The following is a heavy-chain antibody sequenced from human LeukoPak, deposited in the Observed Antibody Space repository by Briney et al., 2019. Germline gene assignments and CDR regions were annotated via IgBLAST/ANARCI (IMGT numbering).Heavy chain of an antibody. J-gene: IGHJ6*04. CDR3: ASTIVVVPAAIPYYYGMDV. CDR1: GGTFSSYA. Sequence: SVKVPCKASGGTFSSYAISWVRQAPGQGLEWMGGIIPIFGTANYAQKFQGRVTITADKSTSTAYMELSSLRSEDTAVYYCASTIVVVPAAIPYYYGMDVWGKGTTVTVSS. D-gene: IGHD2-2*01. CDR2: IIPIFGTA. V-gene: IGHV1-69*06.